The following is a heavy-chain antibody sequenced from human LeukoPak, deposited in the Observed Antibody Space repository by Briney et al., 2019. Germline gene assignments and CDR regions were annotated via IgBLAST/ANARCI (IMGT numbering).Heavy chain of an antibody. V-gene: IGHV3-7*03. CDR2: IKLDGSEK. CDR1: GFTFSRYW. D-gene: IGHD3-3*01. CDR3: ARDQYDTWSRRGNFDS. J-gene: IGHJ4*02. Sequence: GGSLRLSCAASGFTFSRYWMSWVRQAPGKGLEWGANIKLDGSEKNYVDSVKGRFTISRDNTKNSLYLQMNSLRVEDTAVFYCARDQYDTWSRRGNFDSWGQGTLVIVSS.